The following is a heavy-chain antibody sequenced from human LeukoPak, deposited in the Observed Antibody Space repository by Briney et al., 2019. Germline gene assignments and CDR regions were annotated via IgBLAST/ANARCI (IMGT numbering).Heavy chain of an antibody. CDR1: GDSISSSSSY. J-gene: IGHJ3*01. D-gene: IGHD1-1*01. V-gene: IGHV4-39*02. CDR2: ICYSGSS. CDR3: ARELIRNDEGAFDV. Sequence: SETLSLTCSVSGDSISSSSSYWGWIRQPPGKGLEWIGSICYSGSSFDNPALKSRVTISVDTSKNQFSLKMSSVTAADTAVFHCARELIRNDEGAFDVWGQGTMVTVSS.